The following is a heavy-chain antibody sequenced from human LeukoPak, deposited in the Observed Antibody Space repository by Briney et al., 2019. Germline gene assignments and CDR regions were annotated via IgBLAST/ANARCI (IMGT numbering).Heavy chain of an antibody. CDR1: GGSFSGYY. V-gene: IGHV4-34*01. Sequence: PSETLSLTCAVYGGSFSGYYWSWIRQPPGKGLEWIGEINHSGSTNYNPSLKSRVTISVDTSKNQFSLKLSSVTAADTAVYYCARFNPYYYDSSGYPNFDYWGQGTLVTVSS. CDR3: ARFNPYYYDSSGYPNFDY. J-gene: IGHJ4*02. CDR2: INHSGST. D-gene: IGHD3-22*01.